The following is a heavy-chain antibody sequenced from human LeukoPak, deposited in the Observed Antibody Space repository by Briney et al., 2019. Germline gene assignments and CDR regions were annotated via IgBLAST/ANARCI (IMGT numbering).Heavy chain of an antibody. CDR3: SRDLSSSALDY. V-gene: IGHV3-21*01. J-gene: IGHJ4*02. D-gene: IGHD6-25*01. Sequence: GGSLRLSCAASGFTFSCYSMNWVRQAPGKGLEWVSSISSGCTYIYYADSVKGRFTISRDNAKNSLYLQMNSLRAEDTAVYYCSRDLSSSALDYWGQGTLVTVSS. CDR2: ISSGCTYI. CDR1: GFTFSCYS.